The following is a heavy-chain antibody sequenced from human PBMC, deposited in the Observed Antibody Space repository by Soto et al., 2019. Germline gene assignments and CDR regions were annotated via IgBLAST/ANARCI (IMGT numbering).Heavy chain of an antibody. CDR2: IYYSGST. D-gene: IGHD2-8*02. V-gene: IGHV4-39*01. J-gene: IGHJ4*02. CDR1: GGSISSSSYY. CDR3: ARAKITGLFDY. Sequence: SETLSLTCTVSGGSISSSSYYWGWIRQPPGKGLEWIGSIYYSGSTYYNPSLKSRVTISVDTSKNQFSLKLSSVTAADTAVYYCARAKITGLFDYWGQGTLVTVS.